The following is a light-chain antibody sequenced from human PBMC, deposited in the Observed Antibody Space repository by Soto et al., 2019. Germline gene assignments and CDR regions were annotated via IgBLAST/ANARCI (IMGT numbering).Light chain of an antibody. J-gene: IGKJ1*01. V-gene: IGKV1-5*01. CDR3: RQYNTFST. Sequence: DIQMTQSPSTLSASVGDRVTITCRASQTISSWLAWYQQKPGKAPKLLIYDVSSLESGVSSRFSGSGSGTEFTLTISSLQPDDFATYYCRQYNTFSTFGQGTKVDIK. CDR2: DVS. CDR1: QTISSW.